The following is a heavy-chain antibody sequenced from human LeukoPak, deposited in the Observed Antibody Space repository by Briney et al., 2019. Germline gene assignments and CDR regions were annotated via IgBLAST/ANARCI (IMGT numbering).Heavy chain of an antibody. Sequence: GESLKISCKGSGYSFTSYWIGWVRQMPGKGLEWMGIIYPGDSDTRYSPSFQGQVTISADKSISTAYLQWSSLKASDTAMYYCARRAAEVGGFGVVIRTGAFDIWGQGTMVTVSS. CDR3: ARRAAEVGGFGVVIRTGAFDI. V-gene: IGHV5-51*01. J-gene: IGHJ3*02. D-gene: IGHD3-3*01. CDR1: GYSFTSYW. CDR2: IYPGDSDT.